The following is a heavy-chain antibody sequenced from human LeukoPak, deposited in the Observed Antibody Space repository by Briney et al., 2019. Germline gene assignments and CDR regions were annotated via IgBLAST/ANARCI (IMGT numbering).Heavy chain of an antibody. D-gene: IGHD2-2*02. Sequence: PGGSLRLSCAASGFTFSSYWMHWVRQAPGKGLVWVSRINSDGSSTSYADSAKGRFTISRDNAKNTLYLQMNSLRAEDTAVYYCARDGDCSSTSCYTGGLFDPWGQGTLVTVSS. CDR1: GFTFSSYW. V-gene: IGHV3-74*01. J-gene: IGHJ5*02. CDR3: ARDGDCSSTSCYTGGLFDP. CDR2: INSDGSST.